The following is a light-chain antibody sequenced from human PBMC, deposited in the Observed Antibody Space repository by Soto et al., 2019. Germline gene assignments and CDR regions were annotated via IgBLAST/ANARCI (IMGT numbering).Light chain of an antibody. CDR3: QAYDNILSGPL. V-gene: IGLV1-40*01. J-gene: IGLJ3*02. CDR1: RSNVGANYD. Sequence: QSVLTQPPSVSGAPGQTITISCTGSRSNVGANYDVNWYQVPPGAVPILLMYKNNNRPSGVPDRFSGSQSATSASLAITGLRAEDEGDYYCQAYDNILSGPLFGGGTKLTVL. CDR2: KNN.